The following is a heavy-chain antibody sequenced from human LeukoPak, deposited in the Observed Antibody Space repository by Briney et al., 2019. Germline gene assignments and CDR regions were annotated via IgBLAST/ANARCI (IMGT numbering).Heavy chain of an antibody. D-gene: IGHD2-15*01. J-gene: IGHJ4*02. CDR2: IRQEGREK. V-gene: IGHV3-7*01. CDR1: GFTFPNYW. Sequence: GGSLRLSCAAPGFTFPNYWMRWVRRAPGKGLEWVANIRQEGREKLYVDSVKGRFHIYRDNDKCPIYVQMYTLTGRDSFLFFCARVGGSWELILWRQGTMLTVS. CDR3: ARVGGSWELIL.